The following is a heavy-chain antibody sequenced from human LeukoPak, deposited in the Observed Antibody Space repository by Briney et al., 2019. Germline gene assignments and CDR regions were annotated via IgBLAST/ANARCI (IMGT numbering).Heavy chain of an antibody. D-gene: IGHD2-2*01. Sequence: GASVKVSCKASGYTFTSCYMHWARQAPGQGLEWMGIINPSGGSTSYAQKFQGRVTMTRDTSTSTVYMELSSLRSEDTAVYYCARSLQGPELGYSSSTSCPGAMDVWGQGTTVTVSS. CDR3: ARSLQGPELGYSSSTSCPGAMDV. J-gene: IGHJ6*02. CDR1: GYTFTSCY. V-gene: IGHV1-46*01. CDR2: INPSGGST.